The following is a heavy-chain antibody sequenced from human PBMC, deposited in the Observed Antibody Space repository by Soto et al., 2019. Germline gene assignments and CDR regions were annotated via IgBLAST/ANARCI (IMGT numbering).Heavy chain of an antibody. D-gene: IGHD3-22*01. CDR3: ARHWAPKWLYHLSCRAP. J-gene: IGHJ5*02. CDR2: NYYSGST. V-gene: IGHV4-39*01. Sequence: PSGTVSLTGTVSGGSISSSSYYWGWIRQPPGKGLEWIGSNYYSGSTYYNPSLKSRVTISVDTSKNQFSLKLSSVTAADTAVYSCARHWAPKWLYHLSCRAPGARGTPLPISA. CDR1: GGSISSSSYY.